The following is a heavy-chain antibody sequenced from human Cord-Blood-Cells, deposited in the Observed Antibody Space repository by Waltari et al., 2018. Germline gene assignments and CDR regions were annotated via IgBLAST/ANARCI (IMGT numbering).Heavy chain of an antibody. CDR1: GGTFSSYA. V-gene: IGHV1-69*10. Sequence: QVQLVQSGAEVKKPGSSVKVSCKASGGTFSSYAISWVRQAPGQWLEWMGGIIPILGIANYAQKFQGRVTITADKSTSTAYMELSSLRSEDTAVYYCARTDPSVYGDYWFDPWGQGTLVTVSS. D-gene: IGHD4-17*01. CDR2: IIPILGIA. J-gene: IGHJ5*02. CDR3: ARTDPSVYGDYWFDP.